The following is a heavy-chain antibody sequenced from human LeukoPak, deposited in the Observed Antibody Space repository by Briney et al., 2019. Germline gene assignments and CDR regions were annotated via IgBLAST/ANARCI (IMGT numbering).Heavy chain of an antibody. V-gene: IGHV3-23*01. CDR1: GFTFSSYA. D-gene: IGHD5-18*01. CDR3: ARAKWDTSNSFLVNY. Sequence: QAGGSLRLSCAASGFTFSSYAMSWVRQAPGKGLEWVSAISGSGGSTYYADSVKGRFTISRDNPKNTLYLQMNSLRPEDTAVYYCARAKWDTSNSFLVNYCGQGSLVTVSS. J-gene: IGHJ4*02. CDR2: ISGSGGST.